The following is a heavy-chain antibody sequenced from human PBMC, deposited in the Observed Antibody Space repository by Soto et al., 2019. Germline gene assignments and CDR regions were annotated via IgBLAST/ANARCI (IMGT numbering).Heavy chain of an antibody. Sequence: QVQLVQSGAEVKKPGSSVKVSCKASGGTFSSYALSWVRQAPGQGLEWMGGIIPIFGTANYAQKFQGRVTITADESTSTAYMELISLRSEDTAVYYFTLSRGYDFHFDYWGQGTLVTVSS. CDR1: GGTFSSYA. D-gene: IGHD5-12*01. J-gene: IGHJ4*01. CDR2: IIPIFGTA. V-gene: IGHV1-69*01. CDR3: TLSRGYDFHFDY.